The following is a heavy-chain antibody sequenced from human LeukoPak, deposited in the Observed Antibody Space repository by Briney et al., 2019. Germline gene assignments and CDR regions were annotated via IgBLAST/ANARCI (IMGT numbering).Heavy chain of an antibody. J-gene: IGHJ4*02. CDR1: GFTFSSYS. V-gene: IGHV3-21*01. CDR2: ISSSSSYI. CDR3: AGDSSGYYYGSGDY. Sequence: PGGSLRLSCAASGFTFSSYSMNWVRQAPGKGLEWVSSISSSSSYIYYADSVKGRFTISRDNAKNSLYLQMNSLRAEDTAVYYCAGDSSGYYYGSGDYWGQGTLVTVSS. D-gene: IGHD3-22*01.